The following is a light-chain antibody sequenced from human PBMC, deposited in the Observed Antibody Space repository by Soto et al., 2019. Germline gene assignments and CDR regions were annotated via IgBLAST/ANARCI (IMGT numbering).Light chain of an antibody. V-gene: IGLV1-40*01. CDR1: SSNIGAGYD. J-gene: IGLJ1*01. Sequence: QSVLTQPPSVSGDPGQRVTISCTGSSSNIGAGYDVHWYQQLPGTAPKLLMYGNSNRPSGVPDRFSGSKSGTSVSLAITGLQAEDEADYYCQSYDDSLSAYVFGTGTKLTVL. CDR2: GNS. CDR3: QSYDDSLSAYV.